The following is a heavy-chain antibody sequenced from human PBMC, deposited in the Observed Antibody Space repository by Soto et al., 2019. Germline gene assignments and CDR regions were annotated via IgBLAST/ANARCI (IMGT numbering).Heavy chain of an antibody. CDR1: GYTFTSYD. CDR3: ARAKQASMDV. Sequence: ASVKVSCKASGYTFTSYDINWVRQATGQGLEWMGWMNPNSGGTNYAQKFQGWVTMTRDTSISTAYMELSRLRSDDTAVYYCARAKQASMDVWGQGTTVTVSS. J-gene: IGHJ6*02. V-gene: IGHV1-2*04. CDR2: MNPNSGGT.